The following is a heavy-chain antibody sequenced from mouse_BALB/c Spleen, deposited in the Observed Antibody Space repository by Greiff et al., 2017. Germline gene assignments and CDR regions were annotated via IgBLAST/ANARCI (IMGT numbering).Heavy chain of an antibody. CDR1: GFTFSDYY. D-gene: IGHD2-14*01. CDR3: ARNRYDVYWYFDV. V-gene: IGHV5-4*02. Sequence: EVHLVESGGGLVKPGGSLKLSCAASGFTFSDYYMYWVRQTPEKRLEWVATISDGGSYTYYPDSVKGRFTISRDNAKNNLYLQMSSLKSEDTAMFYCARNRYDVYWYFDVWGAGTTVTVSS. J-gene: IGHJ1*01. CDR2: ISDGGSYT.